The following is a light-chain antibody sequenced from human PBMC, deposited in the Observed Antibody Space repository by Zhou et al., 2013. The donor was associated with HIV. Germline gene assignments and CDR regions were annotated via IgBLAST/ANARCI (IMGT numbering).Light chain of an antibody. CDR1: SSNIGTNA. J-gene: IGLJ1*01. Sequence: QSVLTQSPSASGAPGQRVTISCSGSSSNIGTNAVNWYQHLPGTAPKLLIYRNDQRPSGVPDRFSGSKSGTSASLAISGLQSEDEADYYCQSYDSSLSGSGVFGTGTKVTVL. V-gene: IGLV1-44*01. CDR3: QSYDSSLSGSGV. CDR2: RND.